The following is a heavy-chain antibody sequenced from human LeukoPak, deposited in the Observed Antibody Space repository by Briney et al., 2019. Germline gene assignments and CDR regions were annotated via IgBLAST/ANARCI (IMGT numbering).Heavy chain of an antibody. CDR2: FDPEDGET. Sequence: GASVKVSCKVSGYTLTELSMHWVRQAPGKGLEWMGGFDPEDGETIYAQKFQGRVTMTEDTSTDTAYMELSSLRSEDTAVYYCATGPMWGATKYYYDSSGYRLFDYWGQGTLVTVSS. J-gene: IGHJ4*02. CDR3: ATGPMWGATKYYYDSSGYRLFDY. D-gene: IGHD3-22*01. V-gene: IGHV1-24*01. CDR1: GYTLTELS.